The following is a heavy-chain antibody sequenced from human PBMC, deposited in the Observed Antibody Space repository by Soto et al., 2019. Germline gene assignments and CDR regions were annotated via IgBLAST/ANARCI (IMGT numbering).Heavy chain of an antibody. CDR3: ARVKGSLIWGGALYYHYGMDV. CDR1: GGSISSGDYY. CDR2: IYYSGST. D-gene: IGHD3-16*01. Sequence: SETLSLTCTVSGGSISSGDYYWSWIRQPPGKGLEWIGYIYYSGSTYYNPSLKSRVTISVDTSKNQFSLKLSSVTAADTAVYYCARVKGSLIWGGALYYHYGMDVWGQGTTVTVSS. J-gene: IGHJ6*02. V-gene: IGHV4-30-4*01.